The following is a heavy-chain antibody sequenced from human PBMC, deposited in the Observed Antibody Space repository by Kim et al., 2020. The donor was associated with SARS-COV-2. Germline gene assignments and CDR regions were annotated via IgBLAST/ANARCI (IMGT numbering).Heavy chain of an antibody. D-gene: IGHD2-21*02. CDR2: IYHSGST. CDR3: ARGRDSYYYYGMDV. J-gene: IGHJ6*02. Sequence: SETLSLTCAVSGGSISSGGYSWSWIRQPPGKGLEWIGYIYHSGSTYYNPSLKSRVTISVDRSKNQFSLKLSSVTAADTAVYYCARGRDSYYYYGMDVWGQGTTVTVSS. V-gene: IGHV4-30-2*01. CDR1: GGSISSGGYS.